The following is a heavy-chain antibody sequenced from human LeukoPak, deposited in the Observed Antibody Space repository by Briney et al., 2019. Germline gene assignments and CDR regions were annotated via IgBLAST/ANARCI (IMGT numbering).Heavy chain of an antibody. D-gene: IGHD6-19*01. CDR1: GFTFVDYT. J-gene: IGHJ4*02. CDR2: IRSKAYGGTT. V-gene: IGHV3-49*04. CDR3: TRSAGSGSGWYHDY. Sequence: GGSLRLSCTASGFTFVDYTMSWVRQAPGKGLEWVGFIRSKAYGGTTEYAASVKGRFTISRDDSKSIAYLQMNSLKTDDTAAYYCTRSAGSGSGWYHDYWGQGTLVTVSS.